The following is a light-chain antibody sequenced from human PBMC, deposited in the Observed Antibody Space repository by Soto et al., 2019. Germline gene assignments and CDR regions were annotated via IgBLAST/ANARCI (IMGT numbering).Light chain of an antibody. Sequence: DIPMTQSPSSLSASIGDRVTITCQASQDISDFLNWYQERPGKAPQLLIYDASKLETGVPSRFSGSGSGTDFTFTISSLQPEDVATYYCQQYDGLPLTFGGGTKGDI. CDR1: QDISDF. CDR3: QQYDGLPLT. CDR2: DAS. J-gene: IGKJ4*01. V-gene: IGKV1-33*01.